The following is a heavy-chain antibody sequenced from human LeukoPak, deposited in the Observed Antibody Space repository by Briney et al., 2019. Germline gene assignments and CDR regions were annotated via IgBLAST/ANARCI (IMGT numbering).Heavy chain of an antibody. CDR3: ARGQRRHIDMAPSFDY. J-gene: IGHJ4*02. CDR2: IKSNKDGGTT. Sequence: PGGSLRLSCEASGFTFTKAWMNWVRQAPGKGLEWVGRIKSNKDGGTTDYAASVKGRFTISRDDSKNTLYLQMNSLRGEDTAVYSCARGQRRHIDMAPSFDYWGQGTLVTVSS. CDR1: GFTFTKAW. V-gene: IGHV3-15*01. D-gene: IGHD5-24*01.